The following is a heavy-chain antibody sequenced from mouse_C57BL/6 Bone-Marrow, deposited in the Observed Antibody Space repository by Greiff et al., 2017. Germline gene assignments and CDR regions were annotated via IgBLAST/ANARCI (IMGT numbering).Heavy chain of an antibody. V-gene: IGHV5-6*01. Sequence: EVQLVESGGDLVKPGGSLKLSCAASGFTFSSYGMSWVRQTPDKRLEWVATISSGGSYTYYPDSVKGRFTISRDNAKNTLYLQMSSLKSEDTAMYYCARQDDWGQGTTLTVSS. CDR2: ISSGGSYT. CDR3: ARQDD. J-gene: IGHJ2*01. CDR1: GFTFSSYG.